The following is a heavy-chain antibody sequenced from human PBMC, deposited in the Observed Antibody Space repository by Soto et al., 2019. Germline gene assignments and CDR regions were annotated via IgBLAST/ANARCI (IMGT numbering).Heavy chain of an antibody. Sequence: HPGGSLRLSCVASGFTFNDYAMHWVRQVPGKGLEWVSSISWNSGSRGYVDSVKGRFTISRDNAENSLYLQMNSLRAEDTAVYYCAKEPALWFGELFSDYWGQGT. V-gene: IGHV3-9*01. CDR3: AKEPALWFGELFSDY. CDR2: ISWNSGSR. CDR1: GFTFNDYA. D-gene: IGHD3-10*01. J-gene: IGHJ4*02.